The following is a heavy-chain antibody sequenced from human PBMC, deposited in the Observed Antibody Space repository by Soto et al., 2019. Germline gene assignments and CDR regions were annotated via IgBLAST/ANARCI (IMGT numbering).Heavy chain of an antibody. V-gene: IGHV4-39*01. CDR1: GGSISSSSYY. Sequence: ASETLSLTCTVSGGSISSSSYYWGWIRQPPGKGLEWIGSIYYSGSTYYNPSLKSRVTISVDTSKNQFSLKLSSVTAADTAVYYCARQPVEYGSGSYYNGGGRTFDYWGQGTLVTVSS. CDR2: IYYSGST. J-gene: IGHJ4*02. CDR3: ARQPVEYGSGSYYNGGGRTFDY. D-gene: IGHD3-10*01.